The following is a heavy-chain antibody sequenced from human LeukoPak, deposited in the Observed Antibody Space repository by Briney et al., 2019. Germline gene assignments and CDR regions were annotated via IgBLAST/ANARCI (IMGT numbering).Heavy chain of an antibody. CDR1: GFTFSSYE. D-gene: IGHD3-9*01. CDR2: ISGSGSTI. J-gene: IGHJ4*02. Sequence: GGSLRLSCAASGFTFSSYEMNWVRQAPGKGLEWVSYISGSGSTIYYADSVEGRFTISRDNAKNSLYLQMNSLRAEDTAVYYCARTYYDILTGYYTFDYWGQGTLVIVSS. CDR3: ARTYYDILTGYYTFDY. V-gene: IGHV3-48*03.